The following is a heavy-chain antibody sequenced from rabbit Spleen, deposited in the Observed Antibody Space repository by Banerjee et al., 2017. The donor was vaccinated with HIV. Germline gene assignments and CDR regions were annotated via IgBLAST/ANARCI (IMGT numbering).Heavy chain of an antibody. CDR3: SRSYAGYAVDGVATFDL. CDR2: ISTGSDVG. Sequence: QQLLVESGGGLDNPEAFLTITCIASGFDFSSSYWICWVHQAPGKGPEWIAYISTGSDVGYYASGTKGCFTSAKTSSTTMNLQMTSLTAAVTATYFSSRSYAGYAVDGVATFDLWGQGTLVTVS. D-gene: IGHD6-1*01. CDR1: GFDFSSSYW. J-gene: IGHJ4*01. V-gene: IGHV1S45*01.